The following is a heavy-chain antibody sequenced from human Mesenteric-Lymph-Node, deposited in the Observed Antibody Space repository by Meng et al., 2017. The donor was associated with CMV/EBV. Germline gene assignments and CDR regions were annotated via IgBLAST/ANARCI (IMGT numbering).Heavy chain of an antibody. CDR2: ISSDGSST. V-gene: IGHV3-23*03. D-gene: IGHD6-13*01. CDR3: AKDMVSAYSSSWYLGGMDV. CDR1: GFTFSSYA. Sequence: GESLKISCAASGFTFSSYAMSWVRQAPGKGLEWVSVISSDGSSTYYADSVKGRFTISRDNSKNTLYLQMNSLRAEDTAVYYCAKDMVSAYSSSWYLGGMDVWGQGTTVTVSS. J-gene: IGHJ6*02.